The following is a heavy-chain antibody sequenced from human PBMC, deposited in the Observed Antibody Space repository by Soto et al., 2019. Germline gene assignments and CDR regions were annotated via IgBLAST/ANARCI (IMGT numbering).Heavy chain of an antibody. CDR3: ARGGHSSGRLSDY. Sequence: QVQLQQWGAGLLKPSETLSLTCAVYGGSFSGYYWSWIRQPPGKGLEWIGEINQSGSTNYNPSLTSRVTLSVDTAKNQFSLKLSSVTAADTAVYYCARGGHSSGRLSDYWGQGTLVTVSS. D-gene: IGHD6-19*01. V-gene: IGHV4-34*01. CDR1: GGSFSGYY. CDR2: INQSGST. J-gene: IGHJ4*02.